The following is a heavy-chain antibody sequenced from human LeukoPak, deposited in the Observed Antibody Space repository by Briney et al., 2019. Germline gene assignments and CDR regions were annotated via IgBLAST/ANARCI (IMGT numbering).Heavy chain of an antibody. Sequence: ASVKVSCKASGYTFTGYYMHWVRQAPAQGLEWMGWINPNSGGTNYAQKFQGRVTMTRDKSISTAYMELNRLRSDDTAVYYCARFRYSSGLFDYWGQGALVTVSS. V-gene: IGHV1-2*02. CDR3: ARFRYSSGLFDY. CDR2: INPNSGGT. J-gene: IGHJ4*02. D-gene: IGHD6-19*01. CDR1: GYTFTGYY.